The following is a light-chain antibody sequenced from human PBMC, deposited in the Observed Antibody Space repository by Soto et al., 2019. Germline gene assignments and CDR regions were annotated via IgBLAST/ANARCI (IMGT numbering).Light chain of an antibody. CDR2: GNS. J-gene: IGLJ2*01. V-gene: IGLV1-40*01. Sequence: QSVLAQPPSVSGAPGQTATISCTGSPSNIGAGFDVHWYQQLPGTAPKLLIFGNSNRPSGVPDRFSGSKSGTSASLAITGLQAEDEAEYYCQSYDNSLSGYVIFGGGTKLTVL. CDR1: PSNIGAGFD. CDR3: QSYDNSLSGYVI.